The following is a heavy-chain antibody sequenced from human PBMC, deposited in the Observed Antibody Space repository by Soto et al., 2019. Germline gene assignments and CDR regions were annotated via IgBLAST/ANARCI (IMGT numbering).Heavy chain of an antibody. D-gene: IGHD4-17*01. Sequence: QGQLVQSGTEVKKPGASLKVSCKASGYTFTRYGISWVRQAPGQGLEWMGWISGYNGDTKYAQKFQGRVTMTVDTSTSTADMGLGSLTSDDAAVYYCAENGRPPYGYCGRDVWGQGTTGTVSS. J-gene: IGHJ6*02. V-gene: IGHV1-18*01. CDR2: ISGYNGDT. CDR1: GYTFTRYG. CDR3: AENGRPPYGYCGRDV.